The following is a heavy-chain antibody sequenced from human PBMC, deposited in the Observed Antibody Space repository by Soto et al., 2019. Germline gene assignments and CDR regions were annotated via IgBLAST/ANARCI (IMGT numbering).Heavy chain of an antibody. V-gene: IGHV1-24*01. CDR1: GYTLTELS. Sequence: GASVKVSCKVSGYTLTELSIRWVRQAPGEGLEWMGGFDLENGETIYAQRFQGRVTMTEETSADTPYMELSSLRSEDTAVYYCAIEVRRRNQFDHCGQGTMVTVSS. CDR2: FDLENGET. CDR3: AIEVRRRNQFDH. J-gene: IGHJ4*02. D-gene: IGHD3-10*01.